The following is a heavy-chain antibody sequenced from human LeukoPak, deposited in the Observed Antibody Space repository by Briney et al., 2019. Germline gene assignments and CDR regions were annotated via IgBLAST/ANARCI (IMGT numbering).Heavy chain of an antibody. J-gene: IGHJ3*02. CDR2: ISYDGSNK. V-gene: IGHV3-30-3*01. CDR1: GFTFSSYA. D-gene: IGHD6-19*01. Sequence: GRSLRLSCAASGFTFSSYAMHWVRQAPGKGLEWVAVISYDGSNKYYADSVKGRFTISRDNSKNTLYLQMNSLRAEDTAVYYCARGSAVAGGGDAFDIWGQGTMVTVSS. CDR3: ARGSAVAGGGDAFDI.